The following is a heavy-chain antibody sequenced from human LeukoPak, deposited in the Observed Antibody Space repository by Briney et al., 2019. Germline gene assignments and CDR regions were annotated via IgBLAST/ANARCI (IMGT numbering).Heavy chain of an antibody. CDR3: ARPLPRYCGGDCSDLNFDY. Sequence: PGGSLRLSCAASGFTFTSYAISWGRQAPGEGLEWVSAISVSGGSTYYADSLKGRFTISRDKSKNTLYLQMNSLRAEDTAVYYCARPLPRYCGGDCSDLNFDYWGQGTLVTVST. CDR2: ISVSGGST. CDR1: GFTFTSYA. J-gene: IGHJ4*02. V-gene: IGHV3-23*01. D-gene: IGHD2-21*02.